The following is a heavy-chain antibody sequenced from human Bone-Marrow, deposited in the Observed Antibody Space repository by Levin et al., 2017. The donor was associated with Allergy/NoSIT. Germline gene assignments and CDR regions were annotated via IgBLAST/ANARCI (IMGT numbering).Heavy chain of an antibody. CDR2: INPYSGAT. Sequence: ASVKVSCKASGYTFTDYYMHWVRQAPGRGLEWMGWINPYSGATNYAQKFQGRVTITRDTSFTTAYMDLSGLTFDDTAIYYCARSTGATPFSYYYGMDDWGQGTTVTVSS. V-gene: IGHV1-2*02. CDR1: GYTFTDYY. D-gene: IGHD1/OR15-1a*01. CDR3: ARSTGATPFSYYYGMDD. J-gene: IGHJ6*02.